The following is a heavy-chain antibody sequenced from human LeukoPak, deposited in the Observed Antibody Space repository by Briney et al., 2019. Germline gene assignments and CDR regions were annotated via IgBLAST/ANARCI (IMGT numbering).Heavy chain of an antibody. D-gene: IGHD6-19*01. V-gene: IGHV1-8*01. CDR1: GYTFTSYD. CDR2: MNPNSGNT. J-gene: IGHJ2*01. Sequence: ASVKVSCKASGYTFTSYDINWVRQATGQGLEWMGRMNPNSGNTGYAQKFQGRVTMTRNTSISTAYMELSSLRSEDTAVYYCARSSYSSGWYDPKHSGYFDLWGRGTLVTVSS. CDR3: ARSSYSSGWYDPKHSGYFDL.